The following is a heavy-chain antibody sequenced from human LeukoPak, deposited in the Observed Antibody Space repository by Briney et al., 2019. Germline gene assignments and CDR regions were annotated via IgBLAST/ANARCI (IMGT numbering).Heavy chain of an antibody. Sequence: GRSLRLSCATSGFTFSTYAMNWVRQAPGKGLEWVSYISSNSKTIYYADSLKGRFTISRDNARKSLHLQMNSLRDEDTAVYYCARQALIGADAFDTWGQGTMVTVSS. J-gene: IGHJ3*02. V-gene: IGHV3-48*02. CDR2: ISSNSKTI. D-gene: IGHD7-27*01. CDR3: ARQALIGADAFDT. CDR1: GFTFSTYA.